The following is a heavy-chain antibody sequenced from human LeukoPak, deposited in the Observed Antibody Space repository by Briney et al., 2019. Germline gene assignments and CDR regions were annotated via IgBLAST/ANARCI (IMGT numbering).Heavy chain of an antibody. J-gene: IGHJ4*02. CDR1: GFTFSSYE. V-gene: IGHV3-48*03. Sequence: GGSLRLSCAASGFTFSSYEMNWLRQAPGKGLEWVSYISSSGSTIYYADSVKGRFTISRDNAKNSLYLQMNSVRAEDTAVYYCAREDPYGANGDYSDYWGQGTLVTVSS. CDR2: ISSSGSTI. D-gene: IGHD4-17*01. CDR3: AREDPYGANGDYSDY.